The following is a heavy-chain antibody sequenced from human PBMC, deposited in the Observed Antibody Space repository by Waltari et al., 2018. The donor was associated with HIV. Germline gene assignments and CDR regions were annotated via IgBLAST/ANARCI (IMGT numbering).Heavy chain of an antibody. D-gene: IGHD4-17*01. CDR3: VREETTGFGS. CDR2: IYADDSGT. Sequence: EVQLVQSGAEMKKPGESLKVSCRASGYSFTTYWIGWVRQLPGKGLEWMVLIYADDSGTKYSPTFQGQVTMSVDTSKSTAYLQWSSLEASDTAMYYCVREETTGFGSWGQGTLVTVSS. CDR1: GYSFTTYW. J-gene: IGHJ4*02. V-gene: IGHV5-51*01.